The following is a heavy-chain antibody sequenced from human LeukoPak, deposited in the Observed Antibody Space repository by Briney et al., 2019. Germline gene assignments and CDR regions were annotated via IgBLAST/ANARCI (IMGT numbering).Heavy chain of an antibody. J-gene: IGHJ4*02. D-gene: IGHD1-1*01. CDR2: ITSSGSTT. Sequence: TGGSLRLSCAASGFTFSSYEMNWVRQAPGKGLGWVSYITSSGSTTHYADSVKGRFTISRDNAKNSLYLQMNSLRAEDTALYYCAKGLERESRLDSWGQGTLVTVSS. CDR3: AKGLERESRLDS. V-gene: IGHV3-48*03. CDR1: GFTFSSYE.